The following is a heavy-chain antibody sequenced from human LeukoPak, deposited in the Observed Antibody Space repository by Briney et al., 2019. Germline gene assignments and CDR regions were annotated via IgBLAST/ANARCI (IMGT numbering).Heavy chain of an antibody. Sequence: GSLRLSCAASGSTFGSYVMSWVRQAPGKGPEWVSAISGDGGTYYADSVKGRFTISRDNSKNTLYLQMNGLGGEDTALYYCARYCGAASCYSGFDYWGQGALVTVAS. CDR1: GSTFGSYV. D-gene: IGHD2-15*01. V-gene: IGHV3-23*01. CDR3: ARYCGAASCYSGFDY. CDR2: ISGDGGT. J-gene: IGHJ4*02.